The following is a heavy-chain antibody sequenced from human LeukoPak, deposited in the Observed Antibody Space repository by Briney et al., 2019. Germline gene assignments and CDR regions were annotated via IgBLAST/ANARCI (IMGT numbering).Heavy chain of an antibody. J-gene: IGHJ4*02. CDR3: ARDSSSTNSYYFDY. CDR2: MNPNSGNT. CDR1: GYTFTSYY. Sequence: PRASVKVSCKASGYTFTSYYMHWVRQATGQGLEWMGWMNPNSGNTGYAQKFQGRVTMTRNTSISTAYMELSSLRSEDTAVYYCARDSSSTNSYYFDYWGQGTLVTVSS. V-gene: IGHV1-8*02. D-gene: IGHD2-2*01.